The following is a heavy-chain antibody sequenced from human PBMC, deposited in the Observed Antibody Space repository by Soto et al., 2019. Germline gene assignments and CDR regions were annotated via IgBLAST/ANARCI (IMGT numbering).Heavy chain of an antibody. CDR1: GGSISSGDFY. J-gene: IGHJ6*02. D-gene: IGHD3-10*01. CDR2: IYYSGST. V-gene: IGHV4-30-4*02. CDR3: ARRGYGPGFPYYYGMDV. Sequence: SETPSLPCTVSGGSISSGDFYWSWIRQPPGKGLEWIGYIYYSGSTNYNPSLKSRVTMSVDTPKNQFSLKLSSVTAADTAVYYCARRGYGPGFPYYYGMDVWGQGTTVTVSS.